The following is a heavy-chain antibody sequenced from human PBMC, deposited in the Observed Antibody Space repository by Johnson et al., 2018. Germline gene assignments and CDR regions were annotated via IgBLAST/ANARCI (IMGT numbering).Heavy chain of an antibody. CDR3: PYYYESSGYWHHDAFDI. D-gene: IGHD3-22*01. V-gene: IGHV3-30*03. Sequence: QVQLVESGGGVVQPGRSLRLSCAASGFTFSNYGMHWVRQAPGKGLEWVAVISYDGSNKYYADSVKGRFTISRDNSKNTLSLQMNRLRAEDKAVNWVPYYYESSGYWHHDAFDIWGQGTMVTVSS. J-gene: IGHJ3*02. CDR1: GFTFSNYG. CDR2: ISYDGSNK.